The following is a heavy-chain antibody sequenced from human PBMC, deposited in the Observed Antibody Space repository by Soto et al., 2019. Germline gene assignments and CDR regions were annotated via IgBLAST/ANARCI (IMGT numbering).Heavy chain of an antibody. CDR1: GGTFSSYA. CDR2: IIPIFGTA. J-gene: IGHJ4*02. Sequence: QVQLVQSGAEVKKPGSSVKVSCKASGGTFSSYAISWVRQAPGQGLEWMGGIIPIFGTANYAQKFQGRVTITADESTSTADMELSSLRSEDTAGYYCARDWVVAATGGEGFDYWGQGTLVTVSS. V-gene: IGHV1-69*01. CDR3: ARDWVVAATGGEGFDY. D-gene: IGHD2-15*01.